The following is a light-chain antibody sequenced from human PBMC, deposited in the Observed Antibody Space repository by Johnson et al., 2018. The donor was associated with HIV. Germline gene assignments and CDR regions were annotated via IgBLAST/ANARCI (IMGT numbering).Light chain of an antibody. CDR2: DNN. Sequence: QSVLTQPPSVSAAPGQKVTISCSGSSSNIGNNYVSWYQQLPGTAPKLLIYDNNKRPSGIPDRFSGSRSGTSATMGITGLQTGDEADYYCGTWVSSLRTGFLGTVTKATVL. V-gene: IGLV1-51*01. CDR3: GTWVSSLRTGF. CDR1: SSNIGNNY. J-gene: IGLJ1*01.